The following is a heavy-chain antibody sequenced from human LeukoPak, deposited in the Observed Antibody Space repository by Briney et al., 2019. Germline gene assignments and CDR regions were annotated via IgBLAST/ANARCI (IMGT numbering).Heavy chain of an antibody. CDR3: SRLVQKASGLYQYYYFMDV. V-gene: IGHV4-59*08. Sequence: SDTLSLTCTVSGGSVRGYYWTWIRQAPGQGLEFVAYIYYSGSTTYYPSLKSRISTLLNTSTNHFSLSLTSIPATDTATYYCSRLVQKASGLYQYYYFMDVGRSATPLTVS. CDR1: GGSVRGYY. J-gene: IGHJ6*01. D-gene: IGHD5-12*01. CDR2: IYYSGST.